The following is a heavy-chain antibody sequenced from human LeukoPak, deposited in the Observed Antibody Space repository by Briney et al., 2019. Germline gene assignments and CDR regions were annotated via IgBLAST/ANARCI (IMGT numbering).Heavy chain of an antibody. D-gene: IGHD4-17*01. J-gene: IGHJ4*02. Sequence: ASVKVSCQASGYTFTSYYMHWVRQAPGQGVEWMGIINPSGGSTRYAQKFQGRVTMTRDTSTSTVYMELSSLRSEDTAVYYCARAYSTLTTTDYWGQGTLVTVSS. V-gene: IGHV1-46*01. CDR3: ARAYSTLTTTDY. CDR2: INPSGGST. CDR1: GYTFTSYY.